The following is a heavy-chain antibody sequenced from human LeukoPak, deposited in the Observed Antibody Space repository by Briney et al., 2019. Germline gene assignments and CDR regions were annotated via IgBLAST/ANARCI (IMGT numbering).Heavy chain of an antibody. CDR1: GYTFTSYG. J-gene: IGHJ6*03. V-gene: IGHV1-18*01. D-gene: IGHD6-13*01. Sequence: RRASVKVSCKASGYTFTSYGISWVRQAPGQGLEWMGCISAYNGNTNYAQKLQGRVTMTTDTSTSTAYMELRSLRSDDTAVYYCARDLVAAAGRVYYMDVWGKGTTVTVSS. CDR2: ISAYNGNT. CDR3: ARDLVAAAGRVYYMDV.